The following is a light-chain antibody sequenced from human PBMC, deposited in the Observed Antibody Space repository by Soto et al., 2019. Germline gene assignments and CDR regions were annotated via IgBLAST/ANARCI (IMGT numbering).Light chain of an antibody. CDR3: CSYAGSRV. CDR2: EVN. CDR1: ISNVGNYNL. Sequence: QSVLTQPASVSGSPGQSITISCTGTISNVGNYNLVSWYQQHPGKAPKLIIYEVNKRPSGVSNRFSGSKSGNTASLTISGLQTEDEADYYCCSYAGSRVFGGGTQLTVL. J-gene: IGLJ2*01. V-gene: IGLV2-23*02.